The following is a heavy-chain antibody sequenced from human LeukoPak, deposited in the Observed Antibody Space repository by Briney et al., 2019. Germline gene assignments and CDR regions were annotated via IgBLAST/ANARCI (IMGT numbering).Heavy chain of an antibody. V-gene: IGHV4-38-2*01. D-gene: IGHD6-19*01. Sequence: SETLSLTCAVSGYSISSGYYWGWIRQPPGKGLEWIGSIYHSGSTYYNPSLKSRVAISVDTSKNQFSLKLSSVTAADTAVYYCARGRTAISSGWYDLYYYYYMDVWGKGTTVTVSS. J-gene: IGHJ6*03. CDR3: ARGRTAISSGWYDLYYYYYMDV. CDR2: IYHSGST. CDR1: GYSISSGYY.